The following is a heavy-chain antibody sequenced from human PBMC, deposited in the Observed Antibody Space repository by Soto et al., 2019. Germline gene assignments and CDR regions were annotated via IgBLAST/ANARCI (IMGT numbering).Heavy chain of an antibody. J-gene: IGHJ5*02. Sequence: VGSLRLSCACSVFTFGDSYMSCIRQAPGKWLEWLSYISPGSRYPAYADSVKGRFTISRDNAKGSLYLQMMSLTAEDTAIYYCVRGGGGGLFDPLGQGTMVTVSS. CDR2: ISPGSRYP. V-gene: IGHV3-11*06. CDR1: VFTFGDSY. D-gene: IGHD2-15*01. CDR3: VRGGGGGLFDP.